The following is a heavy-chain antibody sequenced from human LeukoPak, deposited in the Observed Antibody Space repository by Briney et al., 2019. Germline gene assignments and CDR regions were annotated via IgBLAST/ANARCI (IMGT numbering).Heavy chain of an antibody. D-gene: IGHD1-26*01. Sequence: GGSLRLSCATSGFTFSNHAMHWVRQATGKGLEWVSAIGTAGDTFYPGSVKGRFTISRDNSKNTLYLQMNSLRAGDTAVYYCAKDPIFSGSYGVFDYWGLGTLVTVSS. V-gene: IGHV3-13*01. CDR3: AKDPIFSGSYGVFDY. CDR2: IGTAGDT. CDR1: GFTFSNHA. J-gene: IGHJ4*02.